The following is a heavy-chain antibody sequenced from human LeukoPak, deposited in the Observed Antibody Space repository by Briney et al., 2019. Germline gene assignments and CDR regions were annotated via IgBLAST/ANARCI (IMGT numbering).Heavy chain of an antibody. CDR3: ARGPVPYDFWSGYYRGAFDI. CDR2: IYYSGST. CDR1: GGSIASSSYY. Sequence: SETLSLTCTVSGGSIASSSYYWVWIRQPPGKGLEWIGYIYYSGSTNYNPSLKSRVTISVDTSKNQFSLKLSSVTAADTAVYYCARGPVPYDFWSGYYRGAFDIWGQGAMVTVSS. V-gene: IGHV4-61*05. D-gene: IGHD3-3*01. J-gene: IGHJ3*02.